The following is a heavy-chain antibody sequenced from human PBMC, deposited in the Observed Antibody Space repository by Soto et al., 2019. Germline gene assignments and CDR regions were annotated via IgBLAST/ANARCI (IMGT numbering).Heavy chain of an antibody. CDR2: IYHSGST. J-gene: IGHJ6*02. V-gene: IGHV4-30-2*01. CDR1: VGSISTGGYS. CDR3: ARGHYRYAMDV. Sequence: PLSLTCDFSVGSISTGGYSWNWIRQPPGKGLEWVGYIYHSGSTYDNPSLKSRVTMSVNRSKNQFSLNLTSVTAADTAVYFCARGHYRYAMDVWGQGTTVTVSS.